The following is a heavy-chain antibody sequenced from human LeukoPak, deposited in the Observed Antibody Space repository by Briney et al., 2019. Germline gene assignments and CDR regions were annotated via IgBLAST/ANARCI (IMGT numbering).Heavy chain of an antibody. CDR1: GFSFSSYE. V-gene: IGHV3-48*03. D-gene: IGHD5-12*01. J-gene: IGHJ3*01. CDR3: TREDIVDALDL. Sequence: PGGSLRLSCAASGFSFSSYEMNWVRQAPGKGLEWLSYISGSGSDIFYADSVRGRLTISRDNAKSSLFLQMNSLRAEDTAVYYCTREDIVDALDLWGQGTLLTVSS. CDR2: ISGSGSDI.